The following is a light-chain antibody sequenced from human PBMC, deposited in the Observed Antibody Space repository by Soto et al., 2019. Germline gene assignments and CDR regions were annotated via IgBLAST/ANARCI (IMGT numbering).Light chain of an antibody. CDR3: QHYDNLPPYT. V-gene: IGKV1-33*01. Sequence: DIQMTQSPSSLSASVGDRVTITCQASRDISVYLNWYQQKPGKPPKLLVFDASNLQTGVPSRFSGSGSGTHFTFTISSLQPEDIATYYCQHYDNLPPYTFGQGTRREIK. CDR2: DAS. J-gene: IGKJ2*01. CDR1: RDISVY.